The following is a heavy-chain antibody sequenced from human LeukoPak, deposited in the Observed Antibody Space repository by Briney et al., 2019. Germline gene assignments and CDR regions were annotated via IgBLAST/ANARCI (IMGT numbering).Heavy chain of an antibody. D-gene: IGHD5-24*01. V-gene: IGHV3-49*04. CDR1: GFSFVDYA. J-gene: IGHJ1*01. CDR2: LRSKTYGGTT. CDR3: TRASERWLQSAYFQH. Sequence: GGSLSLSCTASGFSFVDYAMSWVRQAPGKGLEWLGFLRSKTYGGTTEYAASAKGRFTISRDDSKNIAYLQMNSLKTEDTAVYYCTRASERWLQSAYFQHWGQGTLVTLSS.